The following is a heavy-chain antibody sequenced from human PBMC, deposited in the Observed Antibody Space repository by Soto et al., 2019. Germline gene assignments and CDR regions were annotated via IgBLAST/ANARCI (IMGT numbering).Heavy chain of an antibody. CDR3: ARDRQWLRDNLYYYGMDV. CDR1: GGSISSYY. CDR2: IYYSGST. J-gene: IGHJ6*02. D-gene: IGHD5-12*01. V-gene: IGHV4-59*01. Sequence: ASETLSLTCTVSGGSISSYYWSWIRQPPGKGLEWIGYIYYSGSTTYNPSLKSRVTISVDTSKNQFSLKLSSVTAADTAVYYCARDRQWLRDNLYYYGMDVWGQGTTVTVSS.